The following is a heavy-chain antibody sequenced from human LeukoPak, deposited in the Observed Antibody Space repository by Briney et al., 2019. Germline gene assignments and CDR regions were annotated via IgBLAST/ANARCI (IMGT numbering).Heavy chain of an antibody. Sequence: GESLKISCKASGYSFTSYRIGWVRQLPGKGLEWMGIISPGDSDTRYSPSFQGQVTISADKSISTAYLQWSSLKASDTAMYYCARAGGSGSYYFDFWGQGTLVSVSS. CDR1: GYSFTSYR. V-gene: IGHV5-51*01. CDR3: ARAGGSGSYYFDF. J-gene: IGHJ4*02. CDR2: ISPGDSDT. D-gene: IGHD1-26*01.